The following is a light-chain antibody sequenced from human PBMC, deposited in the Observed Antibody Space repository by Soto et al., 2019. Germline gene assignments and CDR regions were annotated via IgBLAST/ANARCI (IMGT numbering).Light chain of an antibody. CDR3: QQYGSTPRT. CDR2: GAS. V-gene: IGKV3-20*01. J-gene: IGKJ1*01. CDR1: QSVSSSY. Sequence: EIVLTQSPGTLTLSPGERATLSCRASQSVSSSYLAWYQQKRGQAPRLLIYGASSRATGIPDRFSGSGSGTDITLTITTLEHEDFAEYYWQQYGSTPRTFGQGTKVEIK.